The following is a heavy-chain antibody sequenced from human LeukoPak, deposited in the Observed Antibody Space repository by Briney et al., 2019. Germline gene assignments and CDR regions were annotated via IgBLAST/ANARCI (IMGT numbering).Heavy chain of an antibody. D-gene: IGHD4-17*01. V-gene: IGHV4-61*01. Sequence: SETRSLTCTVSGGSVSSGSYYWSWIRQPPGKGLEWIGYMFYSGSTNYNPSLKSRVTISVDTSKNQMSLKLSSVTAADTAVYYCARGRYGDYPPFDYWGQGTLVTVSS. CDR1: GGSVSSGSYY. J-gene: IGHJ4*02. CDR3: ARGRYGDYPPFDY. CDR2: MFYSGST.